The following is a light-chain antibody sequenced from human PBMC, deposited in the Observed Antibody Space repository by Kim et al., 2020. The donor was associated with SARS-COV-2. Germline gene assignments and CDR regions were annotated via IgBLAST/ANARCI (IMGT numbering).Light chain of an antibody. J-gene: IGLJ1*01. CDR1: SSDVGNYNR. Sequence: GQSGTISGTGNSSDVGNYNRVYWYQQTPGTAPKRMIYEVSSRPAGVPDRFSGSKSGNTASLTISGLQAQDEADYYCSSYTSISTYVFGTGTKVTVL. CDR3: SSYTSISTYV. V-gene: IGLV2-18*02. CDR2: EVS.